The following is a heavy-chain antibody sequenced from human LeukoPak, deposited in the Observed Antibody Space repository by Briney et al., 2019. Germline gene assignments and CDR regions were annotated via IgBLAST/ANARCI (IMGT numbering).Heavy chain of an antibody. CDR3: ARASSPSYGDYSQNWFDP. J-gene: IGHJ5*02. CDR1: GYTFTSYD. V-gene: IGHV1-8*01. CDR2: MNPNGGNT. Sequence: ASVKVSCKASGYTFTSYDINWVRQATGQGLEWMGWMNPNGGNTGYAQKFQGRVTMTRNTSISTAYMELRSLRSDDTAVYYCARASSPSYGDYSQNWFDPWGQGTLVTVSS. D-gene: IGHD4-17*01.